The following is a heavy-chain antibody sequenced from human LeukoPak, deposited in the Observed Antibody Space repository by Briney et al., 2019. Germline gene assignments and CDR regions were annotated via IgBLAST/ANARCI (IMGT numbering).Heavy chain of an antibody. CDR3: ARDVRRGYYYYGMDV. CDR1: GGSISSYY. J-gene: IGHJ6*02. CDR2: IYYSGST. V-gene: IGHV4-59*01. Sequence: SETLSLTCTVSGGSISSYYWSWIRQPPGKGLEWIGYIYYSGSTNYNPSLKSRVTISADTSKNQFSLKLSSVTAADTAVYYCARDVRRGYYYYGMDVWGQGTTVTVSS. D-gene: IGHD3-10*01.